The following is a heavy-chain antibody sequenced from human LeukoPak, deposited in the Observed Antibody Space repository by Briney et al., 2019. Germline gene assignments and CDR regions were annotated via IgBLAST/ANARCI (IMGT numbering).Heavy chain of an antibody. CDR1: GFTLFWHV. D-gene: IGHD1-26*01. J-gene: IGHJ4*02. Sequence: GGSLRLSCSASGFTLFWHVMHWVRQAPGKALEYVSFIHHNGEITSYADSVRGRFTVSRDNSKNTLFLELSSLRVDDTAAYYCARDMSGTYSFDYWGQGTLVTVSS. CDR3: ARDMSGTYSFDY. CDR2: IHHNGEIT. V-gene: IGHV3-64D*06.